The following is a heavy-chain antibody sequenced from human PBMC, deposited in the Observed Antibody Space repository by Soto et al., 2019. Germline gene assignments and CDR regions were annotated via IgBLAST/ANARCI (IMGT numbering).Heavy chain of an antibody. CDR1: GADLNTYY. Sequence: LSRTCSVSGADLNTYYRTWIPQPAGKGLEWIGRIYTSASINYNPSLKGRVTLSVDTSTNQVSLRLASVTAADTAIYYCARDREAGYNFYYGMDVWGQGTTVTVSS. D-gene: IGHD6-19*01. CDR3: ARDREAGYNFYYGMDV. J-gene: IGHJ6*02. CDR2: IYTSASI. V-gene: IGHV4-4*07.